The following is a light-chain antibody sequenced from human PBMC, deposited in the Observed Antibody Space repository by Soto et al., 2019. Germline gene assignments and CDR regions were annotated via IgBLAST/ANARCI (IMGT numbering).Light chain of an antibody. J-gene: IGLJ2*01. CDR2: GNR. CDR3: SSYAGSNNLV. V-gene: IGLV1-40*01. Sequence: QSALTQPPSVSGAPGQRVTLSCTGNTSNLGAGYDVHWYQQLPGAAPKLVIFGNRNRPSGVPERFSGSKSGTSASLAITGLQAEDEADYYCSSYAGSNNLVFGGGTKLTVL. CDR1: TSNLGAGYD.